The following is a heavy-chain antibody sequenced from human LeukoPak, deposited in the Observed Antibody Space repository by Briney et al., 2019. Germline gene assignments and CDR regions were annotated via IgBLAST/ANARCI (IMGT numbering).Heavy chain of an antibody. D-gene: IGHD3-22*01. V-gene: IGHV4-59*01. Sequence: SETLSLTCTVSGGSISSYYWSWIRQPPGKGLEWIGYIYYSGSTNYNPSLKSRVTISVDTSKNQFSLKLSSVTAADTAVYYCARSLCYYDSSGYYSRAFDIWGQGTMVTVSS. CDR1: GGSISSYY. CDR3: ARSLCYYDSSGYYSRAFDI. CDR2: IYYSGST. J-gene: IGHJ3*02.